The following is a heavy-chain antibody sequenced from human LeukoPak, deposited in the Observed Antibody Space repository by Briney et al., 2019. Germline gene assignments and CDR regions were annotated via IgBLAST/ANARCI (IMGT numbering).Heavy chain of an antibody. Sequence: GGSLRLSCAASGFTFSSYAMSWVRQAPGKGLEWVSAISGSGGSTYYADSVKGRFTISRDKSKNTLYLQMNSLRAEDTAVYYCAKDREVDYYDSSGFFFDYWGQGTLVTVSS. CDR1: GFTFSSYA. D-gene: IGHD3-22*01. CDR3: AKDREVDYYDSSGFFFDY. V-gene: IGHV3-23*01. J-gene: IGHJ4*02. CDR2: ISGSGGST.